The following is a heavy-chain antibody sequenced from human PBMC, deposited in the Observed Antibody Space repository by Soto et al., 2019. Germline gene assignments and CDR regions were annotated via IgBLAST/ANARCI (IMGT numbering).Heavy chain of an antibody. D-gene: IGHD2-15*01. CDR1: GGSISSGGYY. J-gene: IGHJ3*02. CDR3: ARAPLPYCSGGRCYPGGAFDI. V-gene: IGHV4-31*03. Sequence: SETLSLTCTVSGGSISSGGYYWSWIRQHPGKGLEWIGYIYYSGSTYYNPSLKSRVTISVDTSKNQFSLKLSSVTAADTAVYYCARAPLPYCSGGRCYPGGAFDIWGQGTMVTVSS. CDR2: IYYSGST.